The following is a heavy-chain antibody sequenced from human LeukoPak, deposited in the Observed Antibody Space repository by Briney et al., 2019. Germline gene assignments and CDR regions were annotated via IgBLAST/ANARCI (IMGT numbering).Heavy chain of an antibody. CDR1: GFTFSSYS. D-gene: IGHD3-10*01. CDR2: ISSSSSYI. V-gene: IGHV3-21*01. CDR3: ARHLRQETRITMVRGVRGMTFDY. J-gene: IGHJ4*02. Sequence: GGSLRLSCAASGFTFSSYSMNWVRQAPGEGLEWVSSISSSSSYIYYADSVKGRFTISRDNAKNSLYLQMNSLRAEDTAVYYCARHLRQETRITMVRGVRGMTFDYWGQGTLVTVSS.